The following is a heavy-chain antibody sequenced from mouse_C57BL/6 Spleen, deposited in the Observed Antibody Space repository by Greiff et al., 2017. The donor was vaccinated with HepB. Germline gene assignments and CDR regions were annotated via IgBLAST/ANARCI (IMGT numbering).Heavy chain of an antibody. D-gene: IGHD2-2*01. CDR3: ARGNGYDGGFDY. CDR1: GYTFTDYN. CDR2: INPNNGGT. V-gene: IGHV1-18*01. J-gene: IGHJ2*01. Sequence: VQLKQSGPELVKPGASVKIPCKASGYTFTDYNMDWVKQSHGKSLEWIGDINPNNGGTIYNQKFKGKATLTVDKSSSTAYMELRSLTSEDTAVYYCARGNGYDGGFDYWGQGTTLTVSS.